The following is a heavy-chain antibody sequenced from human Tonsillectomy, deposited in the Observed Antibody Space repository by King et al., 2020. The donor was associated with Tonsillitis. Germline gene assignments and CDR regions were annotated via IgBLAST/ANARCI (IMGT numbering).Heavy chain of an antibody. CDR2: INHSGST. CDR3: ARGKIAAADPVGLDFDY. CDR1: GGSFSGYY. V-gene: IGHV4-34*01. D-gene: IGHD6-13*01. Sequence: VQLQQWGAGLLKPSETLSLTCAVYGGSFSGYYWSWIRQHPGKGLEWIGEINHSGSTNYNPSLKSRVTVSVDTSKNQFSLKLSSVTAADTAVYYCARGKIAAADPVGLDFDYWGQGTLVTVSS. J-gene: IGHJ4*02.